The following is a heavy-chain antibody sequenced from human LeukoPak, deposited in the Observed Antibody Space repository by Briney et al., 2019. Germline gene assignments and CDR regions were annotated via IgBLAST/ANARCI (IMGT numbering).Heavy chain of an antibody. D-gene: IGHD6-19*01. V-gene: IGHV1-24*01. J-gene: IGHJ5*02. CDR1: GYTLTELS. CDR2: FDPEDGET. CDR3: ATDGGIAVAGTA. Sequence: GASVKVSCKVSGYTLTELSMHWVRQAPGKGLERMGGFDPEDGETIYAQKFQGRVTMTEDTSTDTAYMELSSLRSEDTAVYYCATDGGIAVAGTAWGQGTLVTVSS.